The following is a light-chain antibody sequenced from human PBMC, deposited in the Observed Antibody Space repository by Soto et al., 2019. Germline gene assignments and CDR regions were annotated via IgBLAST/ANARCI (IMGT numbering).Light chain of an antibody. CDR1: SSDIGGYNS. J-gene: IGLJ1*01. CDR2: DVT. CDR3: SSYTDRKHLV. Sequence: QSALTQSPSASGSPGQSVTISCTGTSSDIGGYNSVSWYQQHPGKAPKVMIYDVTKRPSGVPDRFSGSKSGNTASLTVSALQAEEEADYYCSSYTDRKHLVFGTGTKVTVL. V-gene: IGLV2-8*01.